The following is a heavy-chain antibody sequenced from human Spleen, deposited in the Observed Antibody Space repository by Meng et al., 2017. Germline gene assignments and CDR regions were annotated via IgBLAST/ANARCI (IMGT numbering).Heavy chain of an antibody. Sequence: QVQLVESGGGLVKPGGSLRLSCEASGFTFSDYYMSWIRQAPGKGLEWVSRTDEYGTTTNYADSVQGRFTIFRDNAQDTLYLQMSSLRVEDTAVYYCVRDLVGRYDSWGPGTLVTVSS. D-gene: IGHD2-21*01. CDR1: GFTFSDYY. V-gene: IGHV3-11*04. J-gene: IGHJ4*02. CDR3: VRDLVGRYDS. CDR2: TDEYGTTT.